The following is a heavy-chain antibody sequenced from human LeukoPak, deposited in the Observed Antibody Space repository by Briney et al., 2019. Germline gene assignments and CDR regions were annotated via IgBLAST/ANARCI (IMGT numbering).Heavy chain of an antibody. J-gene: IGHJ4*02. CDR2: ISGSGGST. Sequence: GGSLRLSCAASGFTFSSYAMSWVRQAPGKGLEWVSAISGSGGSTYYADSVKGRFTISRDNSKNTLYLQMSSLRAEDTAVYYCAKDGVLLWFGELLYYFDYWGQGTLVTVSS. CDR3: AKDGVLLWFGELLYYFDY. D-gene: IGHD3-10*01. CDR1: GFTFSSYA. V-gene: IGHV3-23*01.